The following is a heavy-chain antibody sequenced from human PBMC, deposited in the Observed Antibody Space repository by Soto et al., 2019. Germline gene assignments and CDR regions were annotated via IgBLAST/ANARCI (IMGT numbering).Heavy chain of an antibody. CDR1: GYTFTSYY. CDR2: INPSGGST. CDR3: AREEQLVSDYYYYGMDV. J-gene: IGHJ6*02. V-gene: IGHV1-46*01. D-gene: IGHD6-13*01. Sequence: ASVEVSCKASGYTFTSYYMHWVRQAPGQGLEWMGIINPSGGSTSYAQKFQGRVTMTRDTSTSTVYMELSSLRSEDTAVYYCAREEQLVSDYYYYGMDVWGQGTTVTVSS.